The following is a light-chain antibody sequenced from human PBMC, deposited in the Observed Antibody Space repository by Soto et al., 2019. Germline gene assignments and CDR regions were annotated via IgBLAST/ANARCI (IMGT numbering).Light chain of an antibody. V-gene: IGLV2-23*01. CDR3: CSDASSSTYYV. Sequence: QSVLTQPASVSGSPGQSITISCTGNSSDVGSYNLVSWYQQHPGKAPKLMIYEGSKRPSGVSNRFSGSKSGNTASLTISGLQAEDEADYYCCSDASSSTYYVFGTGTKLTVL. CDR2: EGS. CDR1: SSDVGSYNL. J-gene: IGLJ1*01.